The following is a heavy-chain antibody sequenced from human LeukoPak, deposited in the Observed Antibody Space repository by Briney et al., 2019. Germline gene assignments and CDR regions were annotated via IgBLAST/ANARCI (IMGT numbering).Heavy chain of an antibody. Sequence: PGGSLRLSCAASGFTFSSYAMHWVRQAPGKGLEWVAVISYDGSSRYYADSVKGRFTISRDNSKNTLYLQMNSLRAEDTAVYYCARDQGRRYFDYWGQGTLVTVSS. CDR3: ARDQGRRYFDY. CDR1: GFTFSSYA. V-gene: IGHV3-30-3*01. CDR2: ISYDGSSR. J-gene: IGHJ4*02.